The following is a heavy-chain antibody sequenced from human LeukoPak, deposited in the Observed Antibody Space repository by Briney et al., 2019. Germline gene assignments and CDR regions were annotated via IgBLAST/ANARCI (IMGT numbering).Heavy chain of an antibody. J-gene: IGHJ3*02. CDR1: GFTFSSYA. V-gene: IGHV3-23*01. D-gene: IGHD3-3*01. Sequence: GGSLRLSCAASGFTFSSYAMSWLRQAPGKGLEWVSAISGSGGSTYYADSVKGRFTISRDNSKNTLYLQMNSLRAEDTAVYYCAKGYDFWSGYYHDDAFDIWGQGTMVTVSS. CDR3: AKGYDFWSGYYHDDAFDI. CDR2: ISGSGGST.